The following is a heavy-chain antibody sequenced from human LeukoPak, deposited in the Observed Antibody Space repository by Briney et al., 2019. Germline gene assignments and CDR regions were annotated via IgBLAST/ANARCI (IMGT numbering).Heavy chain of an antibody. CDR2: IGGSGSA. J-gene: IGHJ4*02. V-gene: IGHV3-23*01. CDR1: GFTLSNYA. Sequence: PGGSLRLSCAASGFTLSNYAMNWVRQAPGKGLEWVSGIGGSGSAYYADSVKGRFSISRDNSKNTLYLQMDSLRAEDTAVYYCTKRGAEVGETVAPGDYWGQGTLLTVSS. CDR3: TKRGAEVGETVAPGDY. D-gene: IGHD1-26*01.